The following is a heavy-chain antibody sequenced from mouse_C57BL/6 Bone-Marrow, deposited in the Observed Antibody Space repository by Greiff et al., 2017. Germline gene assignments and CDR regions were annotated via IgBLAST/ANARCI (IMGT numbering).Heavy chain of an antibody. V-gene: IGHV7-1*01. CDR2: SRNKANDYTT. CDR1: GFTFSDFY. D-gene: IGHD1-1*01. J-gene: IGHJ1*03. CDR3: AGDAEGYGSSYGYFDV. Sequence: EVKLVESGGGLVQSGRSLRLSCATSGFTFSDFYMEWVRQAPGKGLEWIAASRNKANDYTTEYSASVKGRFIVSRDTSQSILYLQMNALRAEDTAIYSGAGDAEGYGSSYGYFDVWGTGTTVTVSS.